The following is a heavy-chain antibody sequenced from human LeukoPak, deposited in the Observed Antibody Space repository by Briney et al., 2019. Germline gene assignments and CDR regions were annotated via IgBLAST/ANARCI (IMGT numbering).Heavy chain of an antibody. CDR2: IWYDGSNK. CDR1: GFIFGTYG. V-gene: IGHV3-33*01. D-gene: IGHD6-19*01. J-gene: IGHJ4*02. Sequence: PGTSLRLSCEASGFIFGTYGMHWVRQAPDKGLEWVALIWYDGSNKYYADSVKGRFTISRDNSKNTLYLQMNSLRAEDTALYYCVRGSGWAYYFDYWGQGTLVTVSS. CDR3: VRGSGWAYYFDY.